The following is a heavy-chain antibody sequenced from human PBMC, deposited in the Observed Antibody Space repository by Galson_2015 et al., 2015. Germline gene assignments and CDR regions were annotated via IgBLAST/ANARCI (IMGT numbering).Heavy chain of an antibody. D-gene: IGHD6-13*01. J-gene: IGHJ4*02. CDR1: GFTFSSYA. CDR2: ISGSGGST. Sequence: SLRLSCAASGFTFSSYAMSWVRQAPGKGLEWVSAISGSGGSTYYADSVKGRFTISRDNSKNTPYLQMNSLRAEDTAVYYCVYSSSWYGYFDYWGQGTLVTVSS. V-gene: IGHV3-23*01. CDR3: VYSSSWYGYFDY.